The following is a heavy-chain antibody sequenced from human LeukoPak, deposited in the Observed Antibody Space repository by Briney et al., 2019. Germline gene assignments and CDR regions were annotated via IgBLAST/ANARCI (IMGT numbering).Heavy chain of an antibody. J-gene: IGHJ4*02. Sequence: GGSLRLSCAASGFTFSSYAMHWVRQAPGKGLEWVAVISYDGSNKYYADSVKGRFTISRDNSKNTLYLQMNSLRAGDTAVYYCALAAAGTHSFDYWGQGTLVTVSS. V-gene: IGHV3-30*04. CDR3: ALAAAGTHSFDY. CDR2: ISYDGSNK. D-gene: IGHD6-13*01. CDR1: GFTFSSYA.